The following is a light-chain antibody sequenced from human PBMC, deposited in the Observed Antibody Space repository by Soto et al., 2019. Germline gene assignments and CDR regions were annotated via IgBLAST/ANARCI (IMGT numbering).Light chain of an antibody. V-gene: IGLV2-23*01. CDR3: CSYAGTSFWV. Sequence: QSALTQPASVSGSPGQSITISCTGTSSDVGTYKFVSWYQQRPGKVPTLMIHEGTKRPSGVSNRLSGSKSGNTATLTISGLQPEDEANYYCCSYAGTSFWVFGGGTKLTVL. J-gene: IGLJ3*02. CDR1: SSDVGTYKF. CDR2: EGT.